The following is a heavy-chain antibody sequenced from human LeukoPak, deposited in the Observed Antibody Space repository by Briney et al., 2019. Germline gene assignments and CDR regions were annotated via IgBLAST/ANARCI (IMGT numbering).Heavy chain of an antibody. J-gene: IGHJ3*02. CDR1: GFIFSNYW. Sequence: PGGSLRLSCAASGFIFSNYWMNWVRQAPGKGLEWVANIKYDASEQYYVDSVKGRFTISRDNAKNSLYLQMNILRAEDTAVYYCARDSVRGRPLVAFDIWGQGTMVTVSS. CDR3: ARDSVRGRPLVAFDI. V-gene: IGHV3-7*01. CDR2: IKYDASEQ. D-gene: IGHD3-10*01.